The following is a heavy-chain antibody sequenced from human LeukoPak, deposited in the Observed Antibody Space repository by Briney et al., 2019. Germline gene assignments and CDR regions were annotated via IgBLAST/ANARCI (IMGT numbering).Heavy chain of an antibody. D-gene: IGHD1-14*01. Sequence: GGSLRLSCAASDFTFSNYGLHWVRQAPGKGLGWVAFIRYDRSTKYYADSVKGRFTISRDKSKDTLYLQMSSLRAGDTAIYYCAKWALPQPIGHYYMDVWGKGITVTVSS. CDR3: AKWALPQPIGHYYMDV. J-gene: IGHJ6*03. CDR1: DFTFSNYG. V-gene: IGHV3-30*02. CDR2: IRYDRSTK.